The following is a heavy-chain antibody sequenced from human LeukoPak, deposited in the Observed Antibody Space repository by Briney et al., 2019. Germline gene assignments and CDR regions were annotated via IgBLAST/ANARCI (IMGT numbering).Heavy chain of an antibody. D-gene: IGHD3-3*01. CDR2: ISAYNGNT. CDR1: GYTFTRYG. CDR3: ARDAVRFLEWLSL. Sequence: GASVKVSCKASGYTFTRYGISWVRQAPGQGLEGMGLISAYNGNTNYAQKLQGRVTMTTDTSTSTAYMELRSLRSDDTAVYYCARDAVRFLEWLSLWGQGTLVTVSS. V-gene: IGHV1-18*01. J-gene: IGHJ4*02.